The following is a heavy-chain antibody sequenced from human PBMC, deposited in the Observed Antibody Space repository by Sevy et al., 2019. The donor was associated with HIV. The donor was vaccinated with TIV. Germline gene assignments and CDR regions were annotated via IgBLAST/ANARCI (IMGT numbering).Heavy chain of an antibody. J-gene: IGHJ4*02. CDR1: GFTFRNYA. CDR2: TSGSGGSP. Sequence: GGSLRLSCAVSGFTFRNYAMNWVRQAPGKGLEWVSGTSGSGGSPYYADSVKGRFTISRDNSKNKLFLQMNNRRGEDTAVYFCAKDGPEVGAMDYWGQGTLVTVSS. CDR3: AKDGPEVGAMDY. D-gene: IGHD1-26*01. V-gene: IGHV3-23*01.